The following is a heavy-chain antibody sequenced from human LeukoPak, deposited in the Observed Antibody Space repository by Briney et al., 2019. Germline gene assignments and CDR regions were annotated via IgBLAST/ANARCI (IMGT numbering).Heavy chain of an antibody. J-gene: IGHJ4*02. Sequence: PGGSLRLSCAASGFTFSSYAMSWVRQAPGKGLEWVSAISGSGGSTYYADSVKGRFTISRDNSKNTLYLQMNSLRAEDTAVYYCAKDVPYYYGSGSYMETCCYWGQGTLVTVSS. V-gene: IGHV3-23*01. CDR3: AKDVPYYYGSGSYMETCCY. D-gene: IGHD3-10*01. CDR1: GFTFSSYA. CDR2: ISGSGGST.